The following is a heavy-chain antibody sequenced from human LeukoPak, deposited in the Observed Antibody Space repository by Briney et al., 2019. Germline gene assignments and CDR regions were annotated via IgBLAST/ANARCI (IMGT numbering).Heavy chain of an antibody. J-gene: IGHJ4*02. Sequence: ASVKVSCKVSGYTLTELSMHWVRQAPGKGLEWMGGFDPEDGETIYAQKSQGRVTMTEDTSTDTAYMELSSLRSEDTAVYYCATYSSIASLTSFDYWGQGTLVTVSS. CDR2: FDPEDGET. V-gene: IGHV1-24*01. D-gene: IGHD6-13*01. CDR3: ATYSSIASLTSFDY. CDR1: GYTLTELS.